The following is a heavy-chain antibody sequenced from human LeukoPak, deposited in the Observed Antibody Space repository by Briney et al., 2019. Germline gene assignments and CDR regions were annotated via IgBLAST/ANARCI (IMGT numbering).Heavy chain of an antibody. Sequence: SETLSLTCTVSGGSFSTYYWSWIRQPPGKGLEWIGYIYYTGSTNYNPSLKSRATISIDTSKNQFSLKLNSVTAADTAVYYCARDYSGWSEMGYWGQGALVTVSS. D-gene: IGHD6-19*01. CDR3: ARDYSGWSEMGY. V-gene: IGHV4-59*01. J-gene: IGHJ4*02. CDR2: IYYTGST. CDR1: GGSFSTYY.